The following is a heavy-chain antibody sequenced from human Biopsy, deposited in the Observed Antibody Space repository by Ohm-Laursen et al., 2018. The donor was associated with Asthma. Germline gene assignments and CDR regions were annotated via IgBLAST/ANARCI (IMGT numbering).Heavy chain of an antibody. CDR1: GGTFTTYV. J-gene: IGHJ4*02. CDR3: ARKAGSCISRTCYSLDF. CDR2: INSVFGIT. D-gene: IGHD2-2*01. Sequence: VPSVTVSCKSPGGTFTTYVIGWVRQDPGQGLEWMGGINSVFGITTYPQKFQDRVTITADDSTSTVYKELSSLRSEETAVYYCARKAGSCISRTCYSLDFWGQGTLVTVSS. V-gene: IGHV1-69*13.